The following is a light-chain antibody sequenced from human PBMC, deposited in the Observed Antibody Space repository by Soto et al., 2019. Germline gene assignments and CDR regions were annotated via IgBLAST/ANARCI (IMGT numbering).Light chain of an antibody. V-gene: IGKV3-11*01. CDR2: DAS. J-gene: IGKJ4*01. Sequence: EVVLTQSPATLSLSPGERATLSCRASQSVSSFLAWYQQQPGQAPRLLIYDASNRATGIPARFSGSGSGTDFTLTSSSLEPEDFAVYYCQQRSSWPPTFGGGTKVEIK. CDR1: QSVSSF. CDR3: QQRSSWPPT.